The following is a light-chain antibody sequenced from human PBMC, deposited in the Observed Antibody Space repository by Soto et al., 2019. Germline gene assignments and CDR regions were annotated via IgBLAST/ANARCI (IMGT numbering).Light chain of an antibody. CDR2: GAS. V-gene: IGKV3D-7*01. CDR3: QQDYNLPIT. Sequence: EIVMTQSPATLSFSPVDRATLSLSASQSVTSNYLSWYQQKPGQAPRLLIYGASTRATGIPARFSGSGSGTDFILTISSLQPEDFAVYYCQQDYNLPITFGQGTRLEIK. CDR1: QSVTSNY. J-gene: IGKJ5*01.